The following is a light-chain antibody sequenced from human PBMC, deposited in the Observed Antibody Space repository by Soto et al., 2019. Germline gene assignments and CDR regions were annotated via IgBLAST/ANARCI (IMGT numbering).Light chain of an antibody. V-gene: IGKV3-20*01. Sequence: EIVLTQSPGTPSLSPGERAALSCRASQSVGSSYLVWYQQRPDQAPRLLIYGASIRVTGTPDRFSGSGAGTDFTLTISRLEPEDFAVYYCQQYNNWPKITFGQGTRLEIK. J-gene: IGKJ5*01. CDR3: QQYNNWPKIT. CDR2: GAS. CDR1: QSVGSSY.